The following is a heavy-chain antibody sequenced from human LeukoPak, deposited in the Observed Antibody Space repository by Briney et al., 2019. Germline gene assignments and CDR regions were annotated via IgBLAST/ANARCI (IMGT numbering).Heavy chain of an antibody. CDR1: GFTFSDYY. CDR3: ARDPPHMVRGVIIEDY. V-gene: IGHV3-11*01. J-gene: IGHJ4*02. D-gene: IGHD3-10*01. CDR2: ISSSGSTI. Sequence: PGGSLRLSCAASGFTFSDYYMSWIRQAPGKGLEWVSYISSSGSTIYYADSVKGRFTISRDNAKNSLYLQMNSLRAEDTAVYYCARDPPHMVRGVIIEDYWGQGTLVTVSS.